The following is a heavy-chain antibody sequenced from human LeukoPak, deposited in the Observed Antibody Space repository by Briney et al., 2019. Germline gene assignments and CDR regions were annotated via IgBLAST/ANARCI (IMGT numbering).Heavy chain of an antibody. CDR2: FDPEDGET. V-gene: IGHV1-24*01. CDR3: ARGRGTNYYGSGRNWFDP. CDR1: GYTLTELS. Sequence: ASVKVSCKVSGYTLTELSMHWVRQAPGKGLEWMGGFDPEDGETIYAQKFQGRVTKTRNTSIRTAYMELSSLRSEDTAVYYCARGRGTNYYGSGRNWFDPWGQGTLVTVSS. D-gene: IGHD3-10*01. J-gene: IGHJ5*02.